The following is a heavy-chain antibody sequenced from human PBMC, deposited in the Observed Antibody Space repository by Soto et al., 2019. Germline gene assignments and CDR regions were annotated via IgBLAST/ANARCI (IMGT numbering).Heavy chain of an antibody. CDR2: ISAYNGNT. J-gene: IGHJ3*02. CDR3: ARERRSGWNDAFDI. Sequence: ASVKVSCKASDYTFTSYGISWVRQAPGQGLEWMGWISAYNGNTNYAQKLQGRVTMTTDTSTSTAYMKLRSLRSDDTAVYYCARERRSGWNDAFDIWGQGTMVTVSS. CDR1: DYTFTSYG. V-gene: IGHV1-18*01. D-gene: IGHD6-19*01.